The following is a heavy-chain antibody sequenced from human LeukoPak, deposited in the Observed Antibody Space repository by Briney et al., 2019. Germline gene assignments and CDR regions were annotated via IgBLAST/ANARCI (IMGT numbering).Heavy chain of an antibody. V-gene: IGHV1-8*01. J-gene: IGHJ4*02. CDR3: ARGGSRSGGSLRTFDS. D-gene: IGHD2-15*01. CDR2: MRPDTGFT. Sequence: ASVKVSCKASGYTFSSHNINWVRQVSGHRLEWMGWMRPDTGFTGYAQKFRGGVTMTRDTSTNTSYMELSSLRSDDTAVYYCARGGSRSGGSLRTFDSWGQGTLVTVSS. CDR1: GYTFSSHN.